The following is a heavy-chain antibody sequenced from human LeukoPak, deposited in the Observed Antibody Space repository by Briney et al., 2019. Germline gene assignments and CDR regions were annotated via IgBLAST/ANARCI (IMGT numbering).Heavy chain of an antibody. CDR2: IFYSGST. J-gene: IGHJ4*02. D-gene: IGHD1-26*01. Sequence: SETLSLTCTVSGGSISTSNYYWGWIRQPPGKGLEWIGNIFYSGSTYYSPSLKRRVTISLDTSRNQFSLKLNSVTAADTAVYYCARGQQVGPPFDFDYWGQGTLVTVSS. CDR1: GGSISTSNYY. CDR3: ARGQQVGPPFDFDY. V-gene: IGHV4-39*07.